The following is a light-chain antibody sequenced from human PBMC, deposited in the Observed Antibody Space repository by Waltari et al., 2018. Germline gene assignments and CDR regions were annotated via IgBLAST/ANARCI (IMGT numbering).Light chain of an antibody. CDR2: AAS. Sequence: AIRMTQSPSSLSASTGDRVPITCRASQDVSSYVAWYQQKPGKVPKLLIYAASTLQSGVPSRFSGSGSGTNFSLTIACLQSDDLAVYYCQQYYTYPVAFGGGAKVEVK. CDR1: QDVSSY. J-gene: IGKJ4*01. V-gene: IGKV1-8*01. CDR3: QQYYTYPVA.